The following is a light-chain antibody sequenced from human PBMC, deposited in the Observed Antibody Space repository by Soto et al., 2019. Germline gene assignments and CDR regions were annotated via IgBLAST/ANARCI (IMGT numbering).Light chain of an antibody. V-gene: IGKV3-20*01. CDR2: GVY. J-gene: IGKJ3*01. CDR3: QQYNNWPPVT. Sequence: EMVLTQSPGTLSLSLGERATLSCRASQSLRTNSLAWYQQKPGQAPRLLISGVYSRAAGIPDRFSGSGSGTDFTLTISRLEPEDFAVYFCQQYNNWPPVTFGPGTKVDIK. CDR1: QSLRTNS.